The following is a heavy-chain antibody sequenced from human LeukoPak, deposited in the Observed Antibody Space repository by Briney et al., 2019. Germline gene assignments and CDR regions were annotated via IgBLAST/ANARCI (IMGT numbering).Heavy chain of an antibody. CDR1: GFTFSSYS. Sequence: PGGSLRLSCAASGFTFSSYSMNWVRQAPGKGVEWVSSISSSSSYIYYADSVKGRFTISRDNAKNSLYLQMNSLRAEDTAVYYCARAWVTATSDAFDIWGQGTMVTVSS. V-gene: IGHV3-21*01. CDR2: ISSSSSYI. CDR3: ARAWVTATSDAFDI. D-gene: IGHD2-21*02. J-gene: IGHJ3*02.